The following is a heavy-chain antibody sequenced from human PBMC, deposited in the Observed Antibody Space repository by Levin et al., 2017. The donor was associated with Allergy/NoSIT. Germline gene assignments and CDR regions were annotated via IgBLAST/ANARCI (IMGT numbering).Heavy chain of an antibody. J-gene: IGHJ4*02. Sequence: SVKVSCKASGGTFSSYAISWVRQAPGQGLEWMGGIIPIFGTANYAQKFQGRVTITADESTSTAYMELSSLRSEDTAVYYCARAGGDGYNLDYWGQGTLVTVSS. CDR2: IIPIFGTA. CDR3: ARAGGDGYNLDY. V-gene: IGHV1-69*13. D-gene: IGHD5-24*01. CDR1: GGTFSSYA.